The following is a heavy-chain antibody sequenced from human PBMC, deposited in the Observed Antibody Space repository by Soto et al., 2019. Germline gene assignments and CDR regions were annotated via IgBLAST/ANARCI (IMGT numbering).Heavy chain of an antibody. D-gene: IGHD3-16*02. Sequence: SETLSLTCIVSGGSISSYYWSWIRQPPGKGLEWIGYIYYSGSTNYNPSLKSRVTISVDTSKNQFSLKLSSVTAADTAVYYCARHVFHYDYIWGSYRFGAFDIWGQGTMVTVSS. CDR1: GGSISSYY. V-gene: IGHV4-59*08. CDR3: ARHVFHYDYIWGSYRFGAFDI. CDR2: IYYSGST. J-gene: IGHJ3*02.